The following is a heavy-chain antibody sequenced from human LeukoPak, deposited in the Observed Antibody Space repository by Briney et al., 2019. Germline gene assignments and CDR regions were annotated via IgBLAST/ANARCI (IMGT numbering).Heavy chain of an antibody. CDR3: ARGGHYSTTSCSNYDGMDV. D-gene: IGHD2-2*01. Sequence: PGGSLRLSCAASGFTFSSYGMHWVRQAPGKGLEWVAATWYDGSNKYYADSVKGRFTISRDNSKNTLYLQMNSLRAEDTAVYFCARGGHYSTTSCSNYDGMDVWGQGTTLTVSS. V-gene: IGHV3-33*01. CDR2: TWYDGSNK. CDR1: GFTFSSYG. J-gene: IGHJ6*02.